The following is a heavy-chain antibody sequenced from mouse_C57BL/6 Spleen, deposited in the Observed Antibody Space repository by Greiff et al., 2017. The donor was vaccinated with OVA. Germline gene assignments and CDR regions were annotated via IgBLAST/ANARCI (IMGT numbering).Heavy chain of an antibody. CDR1: GFSFNTYA. J-gene: IGHJ3*01. CDR3: VRQEVFYYDYDGAWFSY. CDR2: IRSKSNNNAT. V-gene: IGHV10-1*01. Sequence: EVQGVESGGGLVQPKGSLKLSCAASGFSFNTYAMNWVRQAPGKGLEWVARIRSKSNNNATYYADSVKDRFTISRDDTESMLYLQMNNFITEYTSMYYCVRQEVFYYDYDGAWFSYWGQGTLVTVSA. D-gene: IGHD2-4*01.